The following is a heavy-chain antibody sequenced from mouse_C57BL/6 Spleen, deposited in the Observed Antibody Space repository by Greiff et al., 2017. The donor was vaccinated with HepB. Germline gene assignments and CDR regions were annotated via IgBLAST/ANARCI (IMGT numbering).Heavy chain of an antibody. CDR2: INPSNGGT. CDR1: GYTFTSYW. CDR3: ATPLLLPLYWYFDV. D-gene: IGHD1-1*01. Sequence: VQLQQSGTELVKPGASVKLSCKASGYTFTSYWMHWVKQRPGQGLEWIGNINPSNGGTNYNEKFKSKATLTVDKSSSTAYMQLSSLTSEDSAVYYCATPLLLPLYWYFDVWGTGTTVTVSS. V-gene: IGHV1-53*01. J-gene: IGHJ1*03.